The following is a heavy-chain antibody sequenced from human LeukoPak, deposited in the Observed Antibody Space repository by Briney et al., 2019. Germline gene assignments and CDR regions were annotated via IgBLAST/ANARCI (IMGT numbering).Heavy chain of an antibody. D-gene: IGHD6-19*01. CDR2: IYSSGST. CDR1: GGSISSGDSY. CDR3: ASGSYSGGWYEVRFQQ. Sequence: PSETLSLTCTVFGGSISSGDSYWNWVRQPPGEGLEWIGYIYSSGSTYYNPSLKSRVTISVDTSKNQFSLKLSSVTAADTAVYYCASGSYSGGWYEVRFQQWGQGTLVTVSS. J-gene: IGHJ1*01. V-gene: IGHV4-30-4*01.